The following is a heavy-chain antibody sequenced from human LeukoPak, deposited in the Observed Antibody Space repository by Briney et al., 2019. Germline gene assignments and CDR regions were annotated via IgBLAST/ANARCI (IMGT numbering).Heavy chain of an antibody. CDR1: GYTFTGYY. V-gene: IGHV1-2*02. Sequence: ASVQVSYQASGYTFTGYYMLWVRQAPGQGLEWMGWINPNSGGTNYAQKFQGRVTMTRDTSNSPAYMLLSRLRSDDTAVYYCARVRGYCSGGSGYQDAFDICGQGTMVTVSS. CDR3: ARVRGYCSGGSGYQDAFDI. CDR2: INPNSGGT. D-gene: IGHD2-15*01. J-gene: IGHJ3*02.